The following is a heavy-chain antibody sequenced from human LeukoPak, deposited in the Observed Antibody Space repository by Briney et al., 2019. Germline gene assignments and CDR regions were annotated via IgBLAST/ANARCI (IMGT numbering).Heavy chain of an antibody. V-gene: IGHV4-39*01. CDR2: IYYSGRT. CDR3: GRRGYYGSGSYYNQYYFDY. J-gene: IGHJ4*02. D-gene: IGHD3-10*01. CDR1: GDSVSRSDSY. Sequence: SETLSLTCSVSGDSVSRSDSYWDWIRQPPGKGLEWIGTIYYSGRTYYSPSLKSRVTMSVDPSNSQFSLNLRSVTAADTALYYCGRRGYYGSGSYYNQYYFDYWGQGTLVTVSS.